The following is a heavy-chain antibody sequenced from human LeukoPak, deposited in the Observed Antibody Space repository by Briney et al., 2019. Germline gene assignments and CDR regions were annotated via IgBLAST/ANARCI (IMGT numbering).Heavy chain of an antibody. V-gene: IGHV1-2*06. CDR1: GYTFTGYY. CDR2: INPNSGGT. D-gene: IGHD3-22*01. CDR3: ATDTWGYYDSSNYYRQADY. Sequence: ASVKVSCKASGYTFTGYYMHWVRQAPGQGLEWMGRINPNSGGTNYAQKFQCRVTMTRDTSISTAYMELSRLRSDDTAVYYCATDTWGYYDSSNYYRQADYWGQGTLVTVSS. J-gene: IGHJ4*02.